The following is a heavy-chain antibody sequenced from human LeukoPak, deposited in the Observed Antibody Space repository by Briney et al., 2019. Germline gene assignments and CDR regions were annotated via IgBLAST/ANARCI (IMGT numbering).Heavy chain of an antibody. J-gene: IGHJ5*02. CDR2: ITGSVTTT. CDR1: GFIFSNYA. V-gene: IGHV3-23*01. CDR3: VKAQYSPDNWFDP. D-gene: IGHD2-21*01. Sequence: PGGSLRLSCEASGFIFSNYAMAWVRQAPGKGLEWVSSITGSVTTTYYADSVKGRFTLSIDNSRNTLHLQMKNLRGDDTAIYYSVKAQYSPDNWFDPWGQGTLVTVSS.